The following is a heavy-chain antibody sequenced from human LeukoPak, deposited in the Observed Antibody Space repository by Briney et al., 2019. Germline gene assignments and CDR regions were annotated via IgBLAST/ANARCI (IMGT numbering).Heavy chain of an antibody. D-gene: IGHD5-12*01. CDR2: ITNSGGNT. V-gene: IGHV3-23*01. J-gene: IGHJ4*02. CDR3: AKGGQTDRFDY. CDR1: GFSFNSYA. Sequence: GGPLRLSCAASGFSFNSYAMSWVRQAPVKGLEWVSGITNSGGNTYYADSVKGRFTISRDNSKSTLYLQMNSLRAEDTAVFYCAKGGQTDRFDYWGQGALVTVSS.